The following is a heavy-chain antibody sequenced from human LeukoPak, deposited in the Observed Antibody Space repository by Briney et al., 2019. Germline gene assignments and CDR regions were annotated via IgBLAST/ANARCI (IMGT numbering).Heavy chain of an antibody. Sequence: GGSLRLSCAASGFTFDDYAMHWVRQAPGKGLEWVSGISRNSGSIGYADSVKGRFTISRDNAKNSLYLQMNSLRAEDTALYYCAKGLRLQSLDYWGQGTLVTVSS. CDR2: ISRNSGSI. J-gene: IGHJ4*02. D-gene: IGHD4-11*01. V-gene: IGHV3-9*01. CDR1: GFTFDDYA. CDR3: AKGLRLQSLDY.